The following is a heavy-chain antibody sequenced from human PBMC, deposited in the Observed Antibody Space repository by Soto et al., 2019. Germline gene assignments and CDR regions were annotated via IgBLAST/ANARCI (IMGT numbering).Heavy chain of an antibody. Sequence: RASVKVSCKASGYTFTSYGISWVRQAPGQGLEWMGWISAYNGNTNYAQKLQGRVTMTTDTSTSTAYMELRSLRSDDTAVYYCAREVGNYDFWSGYYNPHYYYGMDVWGQGTTVTVSS. CDR3: AREVGNYDFWSGYYNPHYYYGMDV. CDR1: GYTFTSYG. V-gene: IGHV1-18*04. J-gene: IGHJ6*02. CDR2: ISAYNGNT. D-gene: IGHD3-3*01.